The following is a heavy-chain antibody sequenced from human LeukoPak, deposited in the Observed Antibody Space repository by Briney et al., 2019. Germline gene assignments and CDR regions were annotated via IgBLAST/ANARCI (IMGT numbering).Heavy chain of an antibody. V-gene: IGHV4-38-2*02. D-gene: IGHD5-24*01. J-gene: IGHJ4*02. CDR2: IYYSGST. CDR1: GYSISSGYY. Sequence: SETLSLTCTVSGYSISSGYYWGWIRQPPGKGLEWIGSIYYSGSTYYNPSLKSQVTISVDTSKNQFSLKLSSVTAADTAVYYCARGPRWLQDYFNYWGQGTLVTVSS. CDR3: ARGPRWLQDYFNY.